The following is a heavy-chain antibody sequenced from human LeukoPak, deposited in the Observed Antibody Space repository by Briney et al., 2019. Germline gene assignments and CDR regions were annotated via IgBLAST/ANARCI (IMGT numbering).Heavy chain of an antibody. CDR3: TTDHFRGIAAA. J-gene: IGHJ4*02. CDR2: ISSKAYGGTT. V-gene: IGHV3-49*04. D-gene: IGHD6-13*01. Sequence: GGSLRLSCTASGFTSGVYSMSWVRPAPEEGLGWGGFISSKAYGGTTECAASVKGRFTISKDHSKSTAYLQINRLKTEDTSVYYCTTDHFRGIAAAWGQGTLVTVSS. CDR1: GFTSGVYS.